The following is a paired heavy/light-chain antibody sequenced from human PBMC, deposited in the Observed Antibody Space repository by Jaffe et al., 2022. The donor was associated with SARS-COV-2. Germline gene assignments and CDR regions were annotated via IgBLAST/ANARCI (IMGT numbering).Light chain of an antibody. J-gene: IGLJ2*01. CDR3: QVWDSSTVV. V-gene: IGLV3-9*01. Sequence: SYELTQPLSVSVALGQTASMTCAGDNIGGKTVHWYQQKPGQAPVLVIYRDNRRPSGIPERFSGSNSGNTATLTISGAQAGDEADYYCQVWDSSTVVFGGGTKLTVL. CDR1: NIGGKT. CDR2: RDN.
Heavy chain of an antibody. J-gene: IGHJ6*02. D-gene: IGHD3-3*01. CDR1: GFTFRNYD. CDR2: ISRSGDST. Sequence: QLLESGGGLVQPGGSLRLSCAASGFTFRNYDMSWVRQAPGKGLEWVSEISRSGDSTYYADSVRGRFTISRDNSKNTVYLQMSSLRAEDTAVYFCAREAIFGVLIIGGYGMDVWGQGTTVTVSS. V-gene: IGHV3-23*01. CDR3: AREAIFGVLIIGGYGMDV.